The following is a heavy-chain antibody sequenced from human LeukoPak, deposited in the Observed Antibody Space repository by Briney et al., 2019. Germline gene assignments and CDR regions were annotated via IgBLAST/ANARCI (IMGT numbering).Heavy chain of an antibody. Sequence: GGPLRLSCAASVFTFSTYNMNWVRQAPGKGLEWLSYISSSGSTRYYAGSVKGRFTISRDNAKDSLYLQMNSLRAEDTAVYYCAKVIGGGWLQLGIDYWGQGTLVTVSS. D-gene: IGHD5-24*01. J-gene: IGHJ4*02. CDR1: VFTFSTYN. CDR3: AKVIGGGWLQLGIDY. CDR2: ISSSGSTR. V-gene: IGHV3-48*03.